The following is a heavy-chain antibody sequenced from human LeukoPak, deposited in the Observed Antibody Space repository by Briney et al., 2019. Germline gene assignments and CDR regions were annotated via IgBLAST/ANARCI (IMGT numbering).Heavy chain of an antibody. D-gene: IGHD3-16*02. CDR1: GGSISSYY. J-gene: IGHJ4*02. V-gene: IGHV4-59*01. CDR2: IYYSGST. Sequence: PSETLSLTCTVSGGSISSYYWSWIRQPPGKGLEWIGYIYYSGSTNYNPSLKSRVTISVDTSKNQFSLKLSSVTAADTAVYYCARAHPNYDYVWGSYPSNFDYWGQGTLVTVSS. CDR3: ARAHPNYDYVWGSYPSNFDY.